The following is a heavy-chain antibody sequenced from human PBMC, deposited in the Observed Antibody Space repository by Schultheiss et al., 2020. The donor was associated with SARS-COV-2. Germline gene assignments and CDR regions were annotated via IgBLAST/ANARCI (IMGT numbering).Heavy chain of an antibody. D-gene: IGHD4-17*01. CDR3: ARPDGDYALYGMDV. V-gene: IGHV4-59*08. CDR1: GASISSFY. CDR2: ISYTGSP. Sequence: SETLSLTCTVSGASISSFYWSWIRQPPGKGLEWIGYISYTGSPSYNPSLKSRGTISVDTSKDQFSLKLSSVTAADTAVYYCARPDGDYALYGMDVWGQGTTVTVSS. J-gene: IGHJ6*02.